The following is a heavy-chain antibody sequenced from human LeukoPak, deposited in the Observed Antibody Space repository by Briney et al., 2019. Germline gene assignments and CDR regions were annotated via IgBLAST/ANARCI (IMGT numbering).Heavy chain of an antibody. Sequence: ASVKVSCKASGYTFTGYYMHWVRQAPGQGLEWMGWINPNSGGTNYAQKFQGRVTMTRDTSISTAYMELSRLRSDDTAMYYCARWSPFVGSHAFDIWGQGTMVTVSS. J-gene: IGHJ3*02. CDR1: GYTFTGYY. CDR3: ARWSPFVGSHAFDI. D-gene: IGHD3-3*02. V-gene: IGHV1-2*02. CDR2: INPNSGGT.